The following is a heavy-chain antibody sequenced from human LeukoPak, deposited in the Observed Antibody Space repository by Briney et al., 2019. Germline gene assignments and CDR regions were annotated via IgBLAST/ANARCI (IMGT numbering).Heavy chain of an antibody. CDR2: IYHSGST. D-gene: IGHD3-10*01. Sequence: SETLSLTCTVSGGSISSYYWSWIRQPPGKGLEWIGYIYHSGSTYYNPSLKSRVTISVDRSKNQFSLKLSSVTAADTAVYYCARGNYGSGILFDPWGQGTLVTVSS. J-gene: IGHJ5*02. CDR1: GGSISSYY. CDR3: ARGNYGSGILFDP. V-gene: IGHV4-59*12.